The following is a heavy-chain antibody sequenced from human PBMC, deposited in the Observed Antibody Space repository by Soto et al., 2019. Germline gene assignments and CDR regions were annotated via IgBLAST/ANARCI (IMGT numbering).Heavy chain of an antibody. Sequence: QLQLQESGPGLVKPSETLSLTCTVSGGSISSSSYYWGWIRQPPGKGLEWIGSIYYSGSTYYNPSLKSRVTISVDTSKNQFSLKLSSVTAADTAVYYCAKTYYDFWSGYYIYSGDAFDIWGQGTMVTVSS. D-gene: IGHD3-3*01. CDR2: IYYSGST. J-gene: IGHJ3*02. V-gene: IGHV4-39*01. CDR1: GGSISSSSYY. CDR3: AKTYYDFWSGYYIYSGDAFDI.